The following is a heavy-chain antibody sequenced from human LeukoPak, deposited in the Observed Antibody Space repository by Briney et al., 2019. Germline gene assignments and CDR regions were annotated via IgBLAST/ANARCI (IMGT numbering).Heavy chain of an antibody. D-gene: IGHD6-13*01. CDR3: ARGPGYSSSWYDYYYYYMDV. CDR1: GFTFSSYA. Sequence: GGSLRLSCAASGFTFSSYAMHWVRQAPGKGLEWVAVISYDGSNKYYADSVKGRLTISRDNSKNTLYLQMNSLRAEDTAVYYCARGPGYSSSWYDYYYYYMDVWGKGTTVTVSS. J-gene: IGHJ6*03. V-gene: IGHV3-30*04. CDR2: ISYDGSNK.